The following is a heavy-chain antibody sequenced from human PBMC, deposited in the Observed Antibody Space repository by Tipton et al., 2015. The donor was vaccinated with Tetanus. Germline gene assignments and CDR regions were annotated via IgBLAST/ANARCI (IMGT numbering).Heavy chain of an antibody. CDR1: GGSMNSYY. D-gene: IGHD5-24*01. J-gene: IGHJ3*01. CDR2: ISHSGSS. Sequence: GLVKPSETLSLICTVSGGSMNSYYWNWVRQSPGKGLEWIGEISHSGSSSYSPSLKSRVTISIDTSKNQFSLRLRSVAAADTAVYYCARGGRDAYNNPLGAFDVWGRGTTVTVSS. V-gene: IGHV4-34*01. CDR3: ARGGRDAYNNPLGAFDV.